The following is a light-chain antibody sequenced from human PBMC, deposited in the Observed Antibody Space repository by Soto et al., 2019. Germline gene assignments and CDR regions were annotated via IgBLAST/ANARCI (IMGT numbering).Light chain of an antibody. CDR2: GAS. CDR3: QQYNNWPPGT. V-gene: IGKV3-15*01. Sequence: EIVMTQSPASLSVCPGERATLSCRANQSISTYLAWYQQKPGQAPRLLIYGASTRATGIPVRFSGSGSGTEFTLTISSLQSEDFAVYYCQQYNNWPPGTFGQGTKV. J-gene: IGKJ1*01. CDR1: QSISTY.